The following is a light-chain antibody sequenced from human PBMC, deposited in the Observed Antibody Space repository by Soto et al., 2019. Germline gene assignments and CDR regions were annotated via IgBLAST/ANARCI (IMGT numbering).Light chain of an antibody. J-gene: IGKJ5*01. CDR3: QPYDNWPPIT. V-gene: IGKV3-15*01. Sequence: EVVHSPTPPTLSVSPGARATLSGSASQNISSDLAWYQQKPGQVPRLIIYDASTRAADVPARFSGTGSGTEFALTISSLQSEDFAVYYCQPYDNWPPITFGQGTRLEFK. CDR1: QNISSD. CDR2: DAS.